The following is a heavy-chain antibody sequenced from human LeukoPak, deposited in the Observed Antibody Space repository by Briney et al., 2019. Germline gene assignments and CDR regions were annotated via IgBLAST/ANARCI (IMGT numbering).Heavy chain of an antibody. V-gene: IGHV5-51*01. Sequence: AESLKISCRTSAYTFISYWSGWLRQMPGKRLKWMGTIYPADSDTRYSPSFQGQVTISADKSISNAYLQWSSLKASDTAMYYCAVGTGYFDYWGQGALVTVSS. D-gene: IGHD3-10*01. CDR2: IYPADSDT. CDR3: AVGTGYFDY. CDR1: AYTFISYW. J-gene: IGHJ4*02.